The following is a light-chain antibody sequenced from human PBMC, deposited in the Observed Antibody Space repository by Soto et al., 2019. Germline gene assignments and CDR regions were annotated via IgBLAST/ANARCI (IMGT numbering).Light chain of an antibody. V-gene: IGKV3D-20*02. J-gene: IGKJ5*01. CDR3: QQRSNWPIT. CDR2: DAS. CDR1: QSVSSSY. Sequence: EIVLTQSPATLSWSPGERATLSCGASQSVSSSYLAWYQQKPGQAPRLLIYDASNRATGIPARFSGSGSGTDFPLTSSSLEPEDFAVYYYQQRSNWPITFGQGTRLEIK.